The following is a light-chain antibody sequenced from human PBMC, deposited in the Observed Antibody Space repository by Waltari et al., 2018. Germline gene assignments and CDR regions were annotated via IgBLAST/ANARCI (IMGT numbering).Light chain of an antibody. CDR3: QQSYTTPLIS. V-gene: IGKV1-39*01. CDR2: AAS. J-gene: IGKJ3*01. Sequence: IQMTQSPSSLSASVGDRVTITCRASQTISTYLNWYQQKPGKAPKLLIYAASSLQSGVPSRFSGSGSGRDFTLTISSLQPEDFATYYCQQSYTTPLISFGPGTKVEIK. CDR1: QTISTY.